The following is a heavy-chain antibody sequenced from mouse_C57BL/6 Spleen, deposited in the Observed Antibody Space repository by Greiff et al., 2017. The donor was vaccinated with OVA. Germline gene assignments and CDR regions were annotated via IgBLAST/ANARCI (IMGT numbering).Heavy chain of an antibody. CDR2: ISDGGSYT. D-gene: IGHD1-1*01. Sequence: EVMLVESGGGLVKPGGSLKLSCAASGFTFSSYAMSWVRQTPEKRLEWVATISDGGSYTYYPDNVKGRFTISRDNAKNNLYLQMSHLKSEDTAMYYCARDHYYGSSYEGFAYWGQGTLVTVSA. J-gene: IGHJ3*01. V-gene: IGHV5-4*01. CDR3: ARDHYYGSSYEGFAY. CDR1: GFTFSSYA.